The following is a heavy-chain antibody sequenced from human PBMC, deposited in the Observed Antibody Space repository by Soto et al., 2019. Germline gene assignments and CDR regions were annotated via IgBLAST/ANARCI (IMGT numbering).Heavy chain of an antibody. V-gene: IGHV1-69*01. J-gene: IGHJ6*02. Sequence: QVQLVQSGAEVKKPGSPVKVSCKASGDTFSRYAISWVRQAPGQGLEWLGGIIPTFGTPNYAQKFQGRVTIIADESTSTVYMEVSSLTSEDTAMYYCARVAYGDYGVDVWGQGTKVTVSS. D-gene: IGHD4-17*01. CDR3: ARVAYGDYGVDV. CDR1: GDTFSRYA. CDR2: IIPTFGTP.